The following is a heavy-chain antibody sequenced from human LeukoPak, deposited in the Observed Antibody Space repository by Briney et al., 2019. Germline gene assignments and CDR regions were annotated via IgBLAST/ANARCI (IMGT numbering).Heavy chain of an antibody. J-gene: IGHJ4*02. D-gene: IGHD3-10*01. CDR3: ASRGTYYYGSGSYYFDY. Sequence: SETLSLTCTVSGGSISSSSYYWGWIRQPPGKGLEWIGRIYYSGSTYYNPSLKSRVTISVDTSKNQFSLKLSSVTAADTAVYYCASRGTYYYGSGSYYFDYWGQGTLVTVSS. V-gene: IGHV4-39*01. CDR2: IYYSGST. CDR1: GGSISSSSYY.